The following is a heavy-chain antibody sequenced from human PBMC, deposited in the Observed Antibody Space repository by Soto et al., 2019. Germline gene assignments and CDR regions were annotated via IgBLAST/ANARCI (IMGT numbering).Heavy chain of an antibody. V-gene: IGHV3-11*01. CDR1: GFAFKEYS. J-gene: IGHJ6*03. CDR2: MSGSGITI. CDR3: ARLLSVSYGDYYYMDV. D-gene: IGHD3-16*01. Sequence: QVQLVESGGGLVKPGGSLRLSCSASGFAFKEYSMTWIRQAPGKGLEWVSLMSGSGITIHYADSMKGRFTISRDNAKNSLFLQMDSLRADDTAVYYCARLLSVSYGDYYYMDVWGKGTTVTVSS.